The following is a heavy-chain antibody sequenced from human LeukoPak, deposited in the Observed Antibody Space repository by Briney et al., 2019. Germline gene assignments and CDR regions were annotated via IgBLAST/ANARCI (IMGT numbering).Heavy chain of an antibody. CDR3: ARGGFYYDILTGYYSWYYYYGMDV. CDR1: GYTFTSYD. Sequence: ASVKVSCKASGYTFTSYDINWVRQATGQGLEWMGWMNPNSGNTSYAQKFQGRVTMTRNTSISTAYMELSSLRSEDTAVYYCARGGFYYDILTGYYSWYYYYGMDVWGQGTTVTVSS. D-gene: IGHD3-9*01. CDR2: MNPNSGNT. J-gene: IGHJ6*02. V-gene: IGHV1-8*01.